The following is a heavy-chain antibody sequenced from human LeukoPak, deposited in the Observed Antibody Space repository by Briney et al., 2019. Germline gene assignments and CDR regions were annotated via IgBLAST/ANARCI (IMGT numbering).Heavy chain of an antibody. CDR1: GFTFSSYG. J-gene: IGHJ3*02. Sequence: GGSLRPSCAASGFTFSSYGMHWVRQAPGKGLEWVAIISYDGSNKYYADSVKGRFTISRDNSKNTLYLQMNSLRAEDTAVYYCAKDVGSSSWYDAFDIWGQGTMVTVSS. V-gene: IGHV3-30*18. CDR2: ISYDGSNK. D-gene: IGHD6-13*01. CDR3: AKDVGSSSWYDAFDI.